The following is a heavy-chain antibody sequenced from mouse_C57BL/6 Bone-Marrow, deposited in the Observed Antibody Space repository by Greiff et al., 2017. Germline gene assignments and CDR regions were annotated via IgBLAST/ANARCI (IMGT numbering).Heavy chain of an antibody. CDR1: GYTFTSYW. Sequence: QVQLQQPGAELVRPGSSVKLSCKASGYTFTSYWMDWVKQRPGQGLEWIGNIYPSDSETHYNQKFKDKATLTVDKSSSTAYMQLSSLTSEDSAVYYCARTSITTVAYAMDYRGQGTSVTVSS. CDR3: ARTSITTVAYAMDY. V-gene: IGHV1-61*01. J-gene: IGHJ4*01. CDR2: IYPSDSET. D-gene: IGHD1-1*01.